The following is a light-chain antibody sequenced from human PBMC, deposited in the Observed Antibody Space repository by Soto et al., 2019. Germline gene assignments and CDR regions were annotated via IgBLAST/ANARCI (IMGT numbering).Light chain of an antibody. CDR3: LSFDSSLSVV. CDR2: GNT. V-gene: IGLV1-40*01. Sequence: QSVLTQPPSVSGAPGQRVTISCTGSSSNIGAGYDVHWYQQLPGRATKLLIYGNTNRPSGVPDRVSGSKSATSASLAITGLQAEDEADYYCLSFDSSLSVVFGGGTKLTVL. J-gene: IGLJ2*01. CDR1: SSNIGAGYD.